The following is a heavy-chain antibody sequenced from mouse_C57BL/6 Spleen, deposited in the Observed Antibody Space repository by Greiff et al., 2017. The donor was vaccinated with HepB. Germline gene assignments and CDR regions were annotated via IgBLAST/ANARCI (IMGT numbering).Heavy chain of an antibody. D-gene: IGHD2-1*01. V-gene: IGHV1-82*01. CDR2: IYPGDGDT. Sequence: QVQLQQSGPELVKPGASVKISCKASGYAFSSSWMNWVKQRPGKGLEWIGRIYPGDGDTNYNGKFKGKATLTADKSSSTAYMQLSSLTSEDSAVYFCARCWDDPNYEGYWGQGTTLTVSS. CDR1: GYAFSSSW. J-gene: IGHJ2*01. CDR3: ARCWDDPNYEGY.